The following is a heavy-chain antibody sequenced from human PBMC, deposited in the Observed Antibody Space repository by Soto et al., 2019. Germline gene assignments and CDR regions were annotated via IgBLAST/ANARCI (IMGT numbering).Heavy chain of an antibody. CDR1: GYTFTSYG. CDR2: ISAYNGNT. J-gene: IGHJ6*02. CDR3: ARGGIVVVVAATYYYYGMDV. Sequence: QVQLVQSGAEVKKPGASVKVSCKASGYTFTSYGISWVRQAPGQGLEWMGWISAYNGNTNYAQTLQGRVTMTTDTSTSTAYMELRSLRSDDTAVYYCARGGIVVVVAATYYYYGMDVWGQGTTVTVSS. D-gene: IGHD2-15*01. V-gene: IGHV1-18*01.